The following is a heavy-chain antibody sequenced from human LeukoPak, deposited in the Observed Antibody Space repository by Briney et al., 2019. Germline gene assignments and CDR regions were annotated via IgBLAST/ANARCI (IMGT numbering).Heavy chain of an antibody. CDR1: GFTFRSSG. CDR2: IWYDGTNK. J-gene: IGHJ4*02. Sequence: PGGSLRLSCAASGFTFRSSGMHWVRQAPGKGPEWVAVIWYDGTNKNYLASVKGRFTISRDNYRNTLYLQMDSLRVEDTATYFCARKLPQATGYSGTWYTFDSWGQGTLVTVSS. V-gene: IGHV3-33*01. CDR3: ARKLPQATGYSGTWYTFDS. D-gene: IGHD6-13*01.